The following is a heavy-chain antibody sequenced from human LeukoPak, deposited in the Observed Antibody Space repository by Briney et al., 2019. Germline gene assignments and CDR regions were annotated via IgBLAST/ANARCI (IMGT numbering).Heavy chain of an antibody. Sequence: SGPTLVNPTQTLTLTCTFSGFSLSTSGVGVGWIRQPPGKALEWLALIYWDDDKRYSPSLKSRLTITKDTSKNQVVLTMTNMDPVDTATYHCAHRPNNYYDSSAGGSYFDYWGQGTLVTVSS. CDR3: AHRPNNYYDSSAGGSYFDY. D-gene: IGHD3-22*01. V-gene: IGHV2-5*02. J-gene: IGHJ4*02. CDR1: GFSLSTSGVG. CDR2: IYWDDDK.